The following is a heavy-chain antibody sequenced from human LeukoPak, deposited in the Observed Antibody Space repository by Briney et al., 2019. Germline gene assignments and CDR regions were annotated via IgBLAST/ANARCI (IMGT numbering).Heavy chain of an antibody. Sequence: PSETLSLTCTVSGYSISSGYYWGWIRQPPGKGLEWIGSIYHSGSTYYNPSLKSRVTISVDTSKSQFSLKLSSVTAADTAVYYCARWGYSSLYYFDYWGQGTLVTVSS. D-gene: IGHD5-24*01. V-gene: IGHV4-38-2*02. CDR1: GYSISSGYY. CDR3: ARWGYSSLYYFDY. CDR2: IYHSGST. J-gene: IGHJ4*02.